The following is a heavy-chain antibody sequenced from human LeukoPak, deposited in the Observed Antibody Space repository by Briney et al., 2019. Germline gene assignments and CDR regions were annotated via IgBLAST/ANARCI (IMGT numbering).Heavy chain of an antibody. CDR1: GASITSFH. V-gene: IGHV4-4*07. CDR3: ARKDGDY. D-gene: IGHD6-6*01. Sequence: SETLSLTCTVSGASITSFHWTWIRQPAGQGLEWIGLICSSGSTIYNPSRQSRVAMSVDMTKNQLSLKLSSVTAADTAMYYCARKDGDYWGQGTLVTVSS. J-gene: IGHJ4*02. CDR2: ICSSGST.